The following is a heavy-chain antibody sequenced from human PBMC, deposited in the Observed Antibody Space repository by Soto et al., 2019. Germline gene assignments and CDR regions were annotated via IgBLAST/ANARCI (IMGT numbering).Heavy chain of an antibody. CDR1: GGSISSYY. CDR3: ARSDLVVYYYYGMDV. V-gene: IGHV4-59*01. Sequence: QVQLQESGPGLVKPSETLSLTCTVSGGSISSYYWSWIRQPPGKGLEWIGYIYYSGSTNYNPSLKSRVTISVDTSKNQFSLKLRAVTAADTAVYYCARSDLVVYYYYGMDVWGKGTTVTVSS. D-gene: IGHD3-22*01. CDR2: IYYSGST. J-gene: IGHJ6*04.